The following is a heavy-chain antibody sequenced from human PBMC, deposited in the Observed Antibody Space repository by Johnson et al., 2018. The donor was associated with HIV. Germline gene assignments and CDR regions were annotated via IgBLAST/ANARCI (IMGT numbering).Heavy chain of an antibody. V-gene: IGHV3-11*01. CDR3: AKAQVLADDWFNV. D-gene: IGHD2-8*02. CDR1: GFTFSDYY. Sequence: QVQLVESGGGLVKPGGSLRLSCAASGFTFSDYYMTWIRQAPGKGLEWVSYISRSGSTIYYADSVKGRFTISRDNAKNSLSLQMNSLRVGDTALDYCAKAQVLADDWFNVWGQGTVVTVSS. J-gene: IGHJ3*01. CDR2: ISRSGSTI.